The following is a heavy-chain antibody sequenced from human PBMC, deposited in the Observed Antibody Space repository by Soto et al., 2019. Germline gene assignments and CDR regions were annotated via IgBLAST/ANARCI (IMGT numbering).Heavy chain of an antibody. V-gene: IGHV1-2*04. CDR1: GYTFTSYY. D-gene: IGHD3-22*01. Sequence: ASVKVSCKASGYTFTSYYMHWVRQAPGQGLEWMGWINPNSGGTNYAQKFQGWVTMTRDTSISTAYMELSRLRSDDTAVYYCARVPVYYYDSSGYRRGYYFDYWGQGTLVTVS. J-gene: IGHJ4*02. CDR2: INPNSGGT. CDR3: ARVPVYYYDSSGYRRGYYFDY.